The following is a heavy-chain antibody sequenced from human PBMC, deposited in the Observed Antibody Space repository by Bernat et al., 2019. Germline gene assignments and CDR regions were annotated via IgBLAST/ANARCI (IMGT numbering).Heavy chain of an antibody. V-gene: IGHV3-30-3*01. Sequence: QVQLVESGGGVVQPGRSLRLSCAASGFTFSSYAMHWVRQAPGKGLEWVAVISYDGNNKYYADSVKGRFTISRDNSKNTLYLQMNSLRAEDTAVYYCARAEDSSSCYDYWGQGTLVTVSS. CDR3: ARAEDSSSCYDY. J-gene: IGHJ4*02. D-gene: IGHD6-13*01. CDR1: GFTFSSYA. CDR2: ISYDGNNK.